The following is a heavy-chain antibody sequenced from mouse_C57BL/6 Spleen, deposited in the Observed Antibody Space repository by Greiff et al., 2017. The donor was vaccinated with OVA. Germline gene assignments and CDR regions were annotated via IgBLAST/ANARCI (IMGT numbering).Heavy chain of an antibody. CDR3: ARRSYYGYDGLED. V-gene: IGHV1-80*01. CDR1: GYAFSSYW. CDR2: IYPGDGDT. J-gene: IGHJ2*01. Sequence: QVQLQQSGAELVKPGASVKISCKASGYAFSSYWMNWVKQRPGQGLEWIGQIYPGDGDTNYNGKFKGKATLTADKSSSTAYMQRSSLTSEDSAVYCGARRSYYGYDGLEDWGQGTTLTVAS. D-gene: IGHD2-2*01.